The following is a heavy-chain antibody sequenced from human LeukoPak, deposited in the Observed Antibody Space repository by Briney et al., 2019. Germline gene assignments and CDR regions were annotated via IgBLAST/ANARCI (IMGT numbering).Heavy chain of an antibody. CDR1: GFTFSSYA. Sequence: GGSLRLSCAASGFTFSSYAMSWVRQAPGKGLEWVSAISGSGGSTYYADSVKGRFTISRDNSKNTLYLQMNSLRAEDMAVYYCARAPIVVVAATPTFDYWGQGTLVTVSS. V-gene: IGHV3-23*01. CDR2: ISGSGGST. D-gene: IGHD2-15*01. CDR3: ARAPIVVVAATPTFDY. J-gene: IGHJ4*02.